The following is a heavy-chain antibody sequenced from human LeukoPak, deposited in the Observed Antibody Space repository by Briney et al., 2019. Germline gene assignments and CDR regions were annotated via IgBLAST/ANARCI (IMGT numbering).Heavy chain of an antibody. CDR2: IYHSGST. Sequence: SETLSLTCTVSGGSISSYYWGWIWQPPGKGLEWIGSIYHSGSTFYNPSLKSRVTISVDTSKNQFSLKLSSVTAADTAVYYCARSIIYYDSSTLYYYYYYGMDVWGQGTTVTVSS. V-gene: IGHV4-38-2*02. CDR3: ARSIIYYDSSTLYYYYYYGMDV. J-gene: IGHJ6*02. D-gene: IGHD3-22*01. CDR1: GGSISSYY.